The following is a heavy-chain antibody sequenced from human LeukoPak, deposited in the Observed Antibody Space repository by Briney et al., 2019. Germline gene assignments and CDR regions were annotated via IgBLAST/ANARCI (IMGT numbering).Heavy chain of an antibody. V-gene: IGHV3-74*01. CDR3: ARDWGYYYDSSGYPHFDY. D-gene: IGHD3-22*01. CDR1: GFTFSSYW. J-gene: IGHJ4*02. CDR2: INSDGSST. Sequence: GGSPRLSCAASGFTFSSYWTHWVRQAPGKGLVWVSRINSDGSSTSYADSVKGRFTISRDNAENTLYLQMNSLRAEDTAVYYCARDWGYYYDSSGYPHFDYWGQGTLVTVSS.